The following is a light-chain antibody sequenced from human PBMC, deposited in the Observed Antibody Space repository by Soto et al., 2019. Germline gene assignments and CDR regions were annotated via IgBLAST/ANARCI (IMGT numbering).Light chain of an antibody. CDR1: SRDVGTYNL. J-gene: IGLJ1*01. CDR2: EGN. CDR3: CSYAGYSNV. Sequence: QSALTQPASVSGSPGQSITISCTGTSRDVGTYNLVSWYQQHPGKAPKLIIYEGNKRPSGVSNRFSGSKSGNTASLTISGLQAEEEADYYCCSYAGYSNVFGTGTKLTVL. V-gene: IGLV2-23*01.